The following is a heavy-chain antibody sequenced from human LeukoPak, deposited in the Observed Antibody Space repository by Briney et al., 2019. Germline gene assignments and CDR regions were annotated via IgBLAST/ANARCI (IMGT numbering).Heavy chain of an antibody. Sequence: SETLSPTCTVSGASIRSHYWSWIRQPPGKGLEWIGDFSYSGSTNYNPSLKSRVTISADTSKHQFSLKLGSVTAADTAVYYCARAGGVHDTPMDLDYWGQGILVTVSS. V-gene: IGHV4-59*11. CDR3: ARAGGVHDTPMDLDY. J-gene: IGHJ4*02. CDR1: GASIRSHY. D-gene: IGHD5-18*01. CDR2: FSYSGST.